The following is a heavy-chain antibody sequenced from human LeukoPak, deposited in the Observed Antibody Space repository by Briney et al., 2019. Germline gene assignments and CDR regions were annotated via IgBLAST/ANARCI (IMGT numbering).Heavy chain of an antibody. D-gene: IGHD3-10*01. J-gene: IGHJ4*02. CDR2: IRYDGSNK. V-gene: IGHV3-30*02. CDR1: GFTFSSYE. CDR3: AKELTGLC. Sequence: PGGSLRLSCAASGFTFSSYEMNWVRQAPGKGLEWVAFIRYDGSNKYYADSVKGRFTISRDNSKNTLYLQMNSLRAEDTAVYYCAKELTGLCWGQGTLVTVSS.